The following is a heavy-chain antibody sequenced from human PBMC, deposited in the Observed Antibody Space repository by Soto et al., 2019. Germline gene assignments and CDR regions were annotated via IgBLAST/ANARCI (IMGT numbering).Heavy chain of an antibody. Sequence: QVQLVESGGGVVQPGRSLRLSCAASGFTFSSYAMHWVRQAPGKGLEWVAVISYDGSNKHYADSVKGRFTISRDNSKNTLYLQMNSLRAEDTAVYYCARGTGFDYWGQGTLVTVSS. J-gene: IGHJ4*02. CDR3: ARGTGFDY. CDR1: GFTFSSYA. V-gene: IGHV3-30-3*01. D-gene: IGHD1-1*01. CDR2: ISYDGSNK.